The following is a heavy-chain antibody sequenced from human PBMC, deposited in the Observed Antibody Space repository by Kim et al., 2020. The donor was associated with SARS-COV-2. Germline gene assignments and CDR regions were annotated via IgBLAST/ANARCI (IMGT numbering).Heavy chain of an antibody. Sequence: GGSLRLSCAASGFTFSDYYMSWIRQAPGKGLEWVSYISSSSSYTNYADSVKGRFTISRDNAKNSLYLQMNSLRAEDTAVYYCARRGRYCTNGVCYTLSDYWGQGTLVTVSS. D-gene: IGHD2-8*01. J-gene: IGHJ4*02. CDR3: ARRGRYCTNGVCYTLSDY. V-gene: IGHV3-11*03. CDR2: ISSSSSYT. CDR1: GFTFSDYY.